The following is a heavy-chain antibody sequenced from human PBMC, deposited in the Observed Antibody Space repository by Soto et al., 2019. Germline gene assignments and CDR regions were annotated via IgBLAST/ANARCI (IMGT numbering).Heavy chain of an antibody. CDR1: GFTFDDYA. J-gene: IGHJ4*02. V-gene: IGHV3-9*01. CDR3: AKDRGITLYGVTLHY. Sequence: DVQLVESGGGLVQPGGSLRLSCAASGFTFDDYAMHWVRQGPGKGLEWVSGISWNSDSIGYADSVKGRFTISRDNAKNSLYLQMNSLRAEDTALYYCAKDRGITLYGVTLHYWGQGTLVTVSP. D-gene: IGHD3-3*01. CDR2: ISWNSDSI.